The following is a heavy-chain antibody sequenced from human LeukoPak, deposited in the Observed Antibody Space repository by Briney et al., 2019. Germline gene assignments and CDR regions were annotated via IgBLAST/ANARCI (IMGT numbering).Heavy chain of an antibody. Sequence: SETLSLTCTVSGGSISSYYWTWIRQPAGKGLEWIGRIYSSGNTNYNPSLKSRVSMPVDTSKNQFSLKLSSVTAADTAVYYCTRDMGSYYGHWGQGTLVTVSS. CDR1: GGSISSYY. D-gene: IGHD3-10*01. CDR3: TRDMGSYYGH. V-gene: IGHV4-4*07. J-gene: IGHJ4*02. CDR2: IYSSGNT.